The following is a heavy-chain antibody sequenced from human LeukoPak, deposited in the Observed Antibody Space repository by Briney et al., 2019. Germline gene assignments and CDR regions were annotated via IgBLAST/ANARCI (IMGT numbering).Heavy chain of an antibody. D-gene: IGHD2-2*01. CDR1: GFTFSSYW. V-gene: IGHV3-7*01. CDR2: IKQDGSEK. Sequence: GGSLRLSCAASGFTFSSYWMSWVRQAPGKGLEWVANIKQDGSEKYYVDSVKGRFTISRDNAKNSLYLQMNSLRAEDTAVYYCARARCLQTNDAFDIWGQGTMVTVSS. J-gene: IGHJ3*02. CDR3: ARARCLQTNDAFDI.